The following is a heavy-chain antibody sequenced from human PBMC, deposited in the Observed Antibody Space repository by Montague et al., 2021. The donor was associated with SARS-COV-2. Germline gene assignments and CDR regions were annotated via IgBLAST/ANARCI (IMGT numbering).Heavy chain of an antibody. CDR2: ISYTGST. CDR1: GGSISRSTSS. V-gene: IGHV4-39*01. Sequence: SETLSLTCTVSGGSISRSTSSWACICQPPGQGLEWIGSISYTGSTYYNPSLKSRVTISVDTSRNQLSLRLSSVTAADTSAYYCARLPLVSSWARAAGYYYYGMDVWGQGTTVTVSS. D-gene: IGHD6-13*01. J-gene: IGHJ6*02. CDR3: ARLPLVSSWARAAGYYYYGMDV.